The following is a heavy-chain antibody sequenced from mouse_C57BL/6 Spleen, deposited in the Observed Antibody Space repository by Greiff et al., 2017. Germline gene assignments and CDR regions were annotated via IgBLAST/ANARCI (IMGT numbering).Heavy chain of an antibody. CDR1: GFNIKNTY. J-gene: IGHJ1*03. V-gene: IGHV14-3*01. D-gene: IGHD1-1*01. Sequence: VQLQQSVAELVRPGASVKLSCTASGFNIKNTYMHWVKQRPEQGLEWIGRIDPANGNTKYAPKFQGKATITADTSSNTAYLQLSSLTSEDTAIYYCAGRYYGSSYGLYFDVWGTGTTVTVSS. CDR3: AGRYYGSSYGLYFDV. CDR2: IDPANGNT.